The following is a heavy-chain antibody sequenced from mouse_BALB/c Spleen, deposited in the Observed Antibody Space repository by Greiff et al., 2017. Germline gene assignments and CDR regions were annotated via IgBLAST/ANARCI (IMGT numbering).Heavy chain of an antibody. V-gene: IGHV1-9*01. Sequence: VQLQQSGAELMKPGASVKISCKATGYTFSSYWIEWVKQRPGHGLEWIGEILPGSGSTNYNEKFKGKATFTADTSSNTAYMQLSSLTSEDSAVYYCARGGLLLGYWYFDVWGAGTTVTVSS. CDR2: ILPGSGST. CDR3: ARGGLLLGYWYFDV. D-gene: IGHD1-1*01. J-gene: IGHJ1*01. CDR1: GYTFSSYW.